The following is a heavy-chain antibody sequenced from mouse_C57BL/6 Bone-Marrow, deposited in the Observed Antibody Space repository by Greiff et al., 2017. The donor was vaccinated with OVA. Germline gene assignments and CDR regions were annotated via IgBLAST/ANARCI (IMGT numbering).Heavy chain of an antibody. CDR3: AGITTVETPFAY. D-gene: IGHD1-1*01. Sequence: VQLQQPGAELVKPGASVKLSCKASGYTFTSYWMHWVKQRPGQGLEWIGMIHPNSGSTNYNEKFKSKATLTVDKSSSTAYMQLSSLTSEDSAVYYCAGITTVETPFAYWGQGTLVTVSA. V-gene: IGHV1-64*01. CDR1: GYTFTSYW. J-gene: IGHJ3*01. CDR2: IHPNSGST.